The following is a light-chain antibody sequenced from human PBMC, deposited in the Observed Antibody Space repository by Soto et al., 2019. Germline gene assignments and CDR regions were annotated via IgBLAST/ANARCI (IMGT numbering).Light chain of an antibody. V-gene: IGKV3-20*01. CDR1: QSVSSSY. J-gene: IGKJ1*01. CDR3: HQYGSSPWT. Sequence: MVVTQSPGTLSLSPGERATLSCRASQSVSSSYLAWYQQTPGQAPRLLIYGASSRATGIPDRFSGSGSGTDFTLTISSLEPEDFAVYYCHQYGSSPWTFGQGTKVEIK. CDR2: GAS.